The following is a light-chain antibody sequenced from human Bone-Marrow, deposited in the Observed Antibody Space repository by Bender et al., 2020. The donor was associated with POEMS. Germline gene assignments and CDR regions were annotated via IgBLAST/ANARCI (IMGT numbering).Light chain of an antibody. CDR2: EVS. CDR1: SSDVGGYDF. J-gene: IGLJ2*01. V-gene: IGLV2-8*01. CDR3: SSYAGNNNLK. Sequence: QSALTQPPSASGSPGQSVTISCTGTSSDVGGYDFVSWYQHHPGKAPKLIIYEVSKRPSGVPDRFSGSKSVNTASLTVSGLQADDEADYYCSSYAGNNNLKFGGGTKLTVL.